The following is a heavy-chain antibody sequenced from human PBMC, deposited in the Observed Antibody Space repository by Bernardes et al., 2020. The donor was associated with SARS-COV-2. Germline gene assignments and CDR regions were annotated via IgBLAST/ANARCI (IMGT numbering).Heavy chain of an antibody. CDR1: GASISSTYYY. D-gene: IGHD2-21*01. V-gene: IGHV4-39*01. CDR3: AGSSCGIDCYIGGLRSWDYGMDV. CDR2: IYSSGSS. J-gene: IGHJ6*02. Sequence: SESLSLTCTVSGASISSTYYYWVWLRQPPGQGLEWICSIYSSGSSYYNPSLQRRVSASVDTSKNQFSLRLSFVTAADTAIYYCAGSSCGIDCYIGGLRSWDYGMDVWGQGTTVTVSS.